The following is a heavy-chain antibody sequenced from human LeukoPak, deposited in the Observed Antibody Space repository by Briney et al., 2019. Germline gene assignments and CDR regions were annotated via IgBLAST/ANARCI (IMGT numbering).Heavy chain of an antibody. Sequence: GGSLRLPCAASGSTFSSYEMNWVRQAPGKGLEWVSYISSSGSTIYYAGSVKGRFTISRDNAKNSLYLQMNSLRAEDTAVYYCASHPQYDSSGYWGQGTLVTVSS. V-gene: IGHV3-48*03. D-gene: IGHD3-22*01. CDR2: ISSSGSTI. CDR3: ASHPQYDSSGY. J-gene: IGHJ4*02. CDR1: GSTFSSYE.